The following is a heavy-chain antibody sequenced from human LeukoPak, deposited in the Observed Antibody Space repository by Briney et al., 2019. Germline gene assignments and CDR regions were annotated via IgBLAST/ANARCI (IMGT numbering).Heavy chain of an antibody. Sequence: ASVKVSCKASGYTXTGYYMHWVRQAPGQGLEWMGWINLNSGGTNYAQKFQGRVTMTRDTSISTAYMELSRLRSDDTAVYYCAREGGFSEAVDYWGQGTLVTVSS. CDR2: INLNSGGT. V-gene: IGHV1-2*02. D-gene: IGHD3-3*01. J-gene: IGHJ4*02. CDR1: GYTXTGYY. CDR3: AREGGFSEAVDY.